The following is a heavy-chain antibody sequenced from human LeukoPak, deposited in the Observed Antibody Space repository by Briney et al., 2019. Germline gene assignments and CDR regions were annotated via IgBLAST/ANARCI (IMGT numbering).Heavy chain of an antibody. J-gene: IGHJ6*03. CDR3: ARVAGTGYGYYSYYYMDV. D-gene: IGHD6-19*01. CDR1: GYSISSGDY. V-gene: IGHV4-38-2*01. CDR2: VYHSVTT. Sequence: KPSETLSLTCAVSGYSISSGDYWGWIRQPRGKGLEWIWSVYHSVTTYYNPSLKSRVTISVDKSKSQSSLKLSTVTAADTAVYYCARVAGTGYGYYSYYYMDVWGKGTTVTVS.